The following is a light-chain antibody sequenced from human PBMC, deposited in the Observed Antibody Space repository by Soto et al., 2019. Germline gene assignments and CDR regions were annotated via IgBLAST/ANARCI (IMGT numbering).Light chain of an antibody. V-gene: IGLV2-14*01. CDR3: TSYTSRSHVV. CDR1: SGDVGGYDY. CDR2: EVS. Sequence: QAVVAQPASVSGSPGQSITISCTGTSGDVGGYDYVSWYQHHPGKAPKLMISEVSNRPSGVSNRFSGSKSGNTASLTISGLQAEDEADYYCTSYTSRSHVVFGGGTKVTVL. J-gene: IGLJ2*01.